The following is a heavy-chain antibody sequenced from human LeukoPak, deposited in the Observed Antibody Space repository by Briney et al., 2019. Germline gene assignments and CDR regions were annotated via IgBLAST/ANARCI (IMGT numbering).Heavy chain of an antibody. V-gene: IGHV4-30-4*08. CDR1: GGSISSSSYY. CDR3: ARWVVGAKGAFDY. D-gene: IGHD1-26*01. CDR2: IYYSGST. Sequence: SETLSLTCTVSGGSISSSSYYWSWIRQPPGKGLEWIGYIYYSGSTYYNPSLKSRVTISVDTSENQFSLKLSSVTAADTAVYYCARWVVGAKGAFDYWGQGTLVTVSS. J-gene: IGHJ4*02.